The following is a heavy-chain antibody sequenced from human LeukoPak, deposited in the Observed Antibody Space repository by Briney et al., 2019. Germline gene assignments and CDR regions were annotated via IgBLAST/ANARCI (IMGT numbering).Heavy chain of an antibody. V-gene: IGHV3-9*01. CDR3: AKDTNWCSSPNFDY. CDR2: ISWNSGSI. Sequence: GGSLRLSCAASGFTFDDYAMHWVRQAPGKGLEWVSGISWNSGSIGYADSVKGRFTIPRDNAKNSLYLQMNSLRAEDTALYYCAKDTNWCSSPNFDYWGQGTLVTVPS. CDR1: GFTFDDYA. J-gene: IGHJ4*02. D-gene: IGHD6-6*01.